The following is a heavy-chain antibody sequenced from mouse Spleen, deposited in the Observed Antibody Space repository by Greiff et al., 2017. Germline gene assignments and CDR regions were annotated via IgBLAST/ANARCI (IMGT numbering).Heavy chain of an antibody. Sequence: VQLKQSGPELVKPGASVKISCKASGYTFTDYYMNWVKQSHGKSLEWIGDINPNNGGTSYNQKFKGKATLTVDKSSSTAYMELRSLTSEDSAVYYCARDYYGDWYFDVWGTGTTVTVSS. CDR3: ARDYYGDWYFDV. CDR2: INPNNGGT. D-gene: IGHD1-1*01. J-gene: IGHJ1*03. CDR1: GYTFTDYY. V-gene: IGHV1-26*01.